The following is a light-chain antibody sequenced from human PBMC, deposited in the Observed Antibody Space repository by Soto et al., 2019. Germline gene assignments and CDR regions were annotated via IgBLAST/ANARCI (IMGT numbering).Light chain of an antibody. CDR1: QSVSSSY. J-gene: IGKJ1*01. V-gene: IGKV3-20*01. CDR3: QQYGSCRT. Sequence: RASQSVSSSYLAWYQQKPGQAPRLLIYGASSRATGIPDRFSGSGSVTDLTPTFSRLVRYDLAGYSGQQYGSCRTSAPGTKVDIK. CDR2: GAS.